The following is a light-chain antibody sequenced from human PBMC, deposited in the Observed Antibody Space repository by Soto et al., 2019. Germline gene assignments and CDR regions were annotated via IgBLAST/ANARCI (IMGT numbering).Light chain of an antibody. CDR1: SSDVGGYDY. V-gene: IGLV2-14*01. CDR3: SSYSISTGYL. CDR2: EVS. J-gene: IGLJ1*01. Sequence: QSVLTQPASVSGSPGQSITISCTGTSSDVGGYDYVSWYQLHPGKAPKLVVFEVSNRPSGVSYRFSGSKSGNTASLTISGRQAEDEADYFCSSYSISTGYLFGTRTKVTVL.